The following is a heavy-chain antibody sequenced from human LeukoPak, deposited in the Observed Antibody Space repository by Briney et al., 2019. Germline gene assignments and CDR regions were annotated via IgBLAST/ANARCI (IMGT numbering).Heavy chain of an antibody. CDR3: AKSSRDGYNPHY. V-gene: IGHV3-9*01. Sequence: GGSLRLSCAASGFTFDDYAMHWVRQAPGKGLEWVSGIICNSGSIGYADSVKGRFTISRDNAKNSLYLQMNSLRAEDTAVYYCAKSSRDGYNPHYWGQGTLVTVSS. D-gene: IGHD5-24*01. CDR1: GFTFDDYA. CDR2: IICNSGSI. J-gene: IGHJ4*02.